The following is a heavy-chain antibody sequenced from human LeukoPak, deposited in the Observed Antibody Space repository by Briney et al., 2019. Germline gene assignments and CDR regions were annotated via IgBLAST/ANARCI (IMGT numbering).Heavy chain of an antibody. CDR1: GFTFSSYG. CDR3: ARDRGSDPPYYGMDV. CDR2: ISYDASDR. D-gene: IGHD3-16*02. J-gene: IGHJ6*02. V-gene: IGHV3-30*04. Sequence: GGSLRLSCAASGFTFSSYGMHWVRQAPGEGLEWVAVISYDASDRYYADSVKGRFTISRDNSNNTLYLQMNSLRAEDTAVYYCARDRGSDPPYYGMDVWGQGTTVTASS.